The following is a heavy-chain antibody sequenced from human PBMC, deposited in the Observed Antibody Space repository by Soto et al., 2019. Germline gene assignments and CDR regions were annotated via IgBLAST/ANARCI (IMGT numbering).Heavy chain of an antibody. CDR2: ISYDGSNK. D-gene: IGHD4-17*01. Sequence: QVQLVESGGGVVQPGRSLRLSCAASGFTFSSYAMHWVRQAPGKGLEWVAVISYDGSNKYYADSVKGRFTISRDNSKNTLYLQMNSLRAEDTAVYYCARARLGYGDYLSWGQGTLVTVSS. J-gene: IGHJ5*02. V-gene: IGHV3-30-3*01. CDR1: GFTFSSYA. CDR3: ARARLGYGDYLS.